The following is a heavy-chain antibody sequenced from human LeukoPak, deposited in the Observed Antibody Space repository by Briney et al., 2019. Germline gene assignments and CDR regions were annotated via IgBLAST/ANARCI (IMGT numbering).Heavy chain of an antibody. J-gene: IGHJ4*02. D-gene: IGHD2-15*01. CDR3: GREDCGGGRCCSAY. CDR1: GGSFSGYY. Sequence: LSLTCAVYGGSFSGYYWSWVRQAPGKGLEWVTFIQYDGDFKYYADSVKGRFIVSRDNPKNTVYLQMNSLRADDTAVYYCGREDCGGGRCCSAYWGQGTLVTVAS. V-gene: IGHV3-30*03. CDR2: IQYDGDFK.